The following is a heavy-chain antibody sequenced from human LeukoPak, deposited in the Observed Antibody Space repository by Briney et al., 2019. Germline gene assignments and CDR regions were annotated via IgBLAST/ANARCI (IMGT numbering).Heavy chain of an antibody. Sequence: GASVKVSCKASGYTFTSYAVHWVRQAPGQRLEWMGWINAGNGNTKYSQKFQGRVTITRDTSASTAYMELSSLRSEDTAVYYCARSYYYGSGSPWGYYYYGMDVWGKGTTVTVSS. CDR3: ARSYYYGSGSPWGYYYYGMDV. V-gene: IGHV1-3*01. CDR1: GYTFTSYA. D-gene: IGHD3-10*01. J-gene: IGHJ6*04. CDR2: INAGNGNT.